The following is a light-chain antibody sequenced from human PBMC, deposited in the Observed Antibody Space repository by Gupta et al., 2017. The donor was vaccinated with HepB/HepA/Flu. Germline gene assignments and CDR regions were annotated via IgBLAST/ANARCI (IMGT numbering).Light chain of an antibody. J-gene: IGLJ3*02. V-gene: IGLV1-40*01. CDR3: QAYDSSLAWV. Sequence: QSVLTQPPSVSGAPGQRVTISCTGSRSNIGAGYDVHWYQQLPGTAPKLLIYENSKGASGVPDRFSGSKSGTSASLAITGLQAEDEADYYCQAYDSSLAWVFGGGTKLTVL. CDR2: ENS. CDR1: RSNIGAGYD.